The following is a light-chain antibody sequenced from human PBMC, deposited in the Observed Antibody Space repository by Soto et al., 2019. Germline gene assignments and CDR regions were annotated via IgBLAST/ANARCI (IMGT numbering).Light chain of an antibody. Sequence: EIGLTQSPSTLSLSPGERATLSCRASQSVSSYLAWYQQKPGQAPRLLIYDASNRATGIPARFSGSGSGTDFTLTISSLEPEDFAVYYCQQRSDWPLTFGGRTKVDI. CDR2: DAS. CDR1: QSVSSY. CDR3: QQRSDWPLT. J-gene: IGKJ4*01. V-gene: IGKV3-11*01.